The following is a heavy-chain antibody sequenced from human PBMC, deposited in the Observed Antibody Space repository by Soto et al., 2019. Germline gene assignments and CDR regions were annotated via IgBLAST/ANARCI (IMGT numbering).Heavy chain of an antibody. Sequence: TLSLTCSVSGASIYNGGYFWSWIRQSPGKGLEWIGHIHNSGSPYNNPSLKSRVTISADTSMNQFSLALTSVTAADTAVYYCARDQSWHDLVWWFDPWGQGTLVTVSS. CDR2: IHNSGSP. CDR1: GASIYNGGYF. D-gene: IGHD1-1*01. CDR3: ARDQSWHDLVWWFDP. V-gene: IGHV4-30-4*01. J-gene: IGHJ5*02.